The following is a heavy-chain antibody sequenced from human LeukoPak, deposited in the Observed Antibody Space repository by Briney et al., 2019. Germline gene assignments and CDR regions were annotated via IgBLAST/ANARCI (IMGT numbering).Heavy chain of an antibody. D-gene: IGHD6-13*01. V-gene: IGHV3-9*01. CDR2: ISWNSGNI. J-gene: IGHJ2*01. CDR1: GFTFDDYA. CDR3: AKGGAAADNYWYFDL. Sequence: TGRSLRLSCSASGFTFDDYAMHWVRQAPGKGLEWVSGISWNSGNITSGDSVTGRFTISRDNAKNSLNLQMNSLRTEDTALYYCAKGGAAADNYWYFDLWGRGTLVTVSS.